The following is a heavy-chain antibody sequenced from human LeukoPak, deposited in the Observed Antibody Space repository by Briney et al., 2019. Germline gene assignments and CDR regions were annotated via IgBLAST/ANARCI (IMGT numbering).Heavy chain of an antibody. CDR3: ARGKLPSISMVRGVRHTSWFDT. D-gene: IGHD3-10*01. J-gene: IGHJ5*02. CDR1: GASINSGSNY. Sequence: PSETLSLTCRVSGASINSGSNYWGWIRQPPGKTLEWIGSIYSSGSTYYNPSLKSRVTISVDTSKNQFSLKLSSVTAADTAVYYCARGKLPSISMVRGVRHTSWFDTWGQGTLVTVSA. CDR2: IYSSGST. V-gene: IGHV4-39*07.